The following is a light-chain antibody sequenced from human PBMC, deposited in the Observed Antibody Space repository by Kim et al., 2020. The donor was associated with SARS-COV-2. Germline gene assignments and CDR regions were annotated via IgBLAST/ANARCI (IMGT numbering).Light chain of an antibody. CDR3: GSWESSLSAVV. Sequence: QKVTLTCLGSSSNIGSNHVSWYQLLPGTAPKLLIFDKYKRPSGIPDRFSSSKSGTSATLDITGLQTGDEADYYCGSWESSLSAVVFGGGTQLTVL. J-gene: IGLJ2*01. CDR1: SSNIGSNH. V-gene: IGLV1-51*01. CDR2: DKY.